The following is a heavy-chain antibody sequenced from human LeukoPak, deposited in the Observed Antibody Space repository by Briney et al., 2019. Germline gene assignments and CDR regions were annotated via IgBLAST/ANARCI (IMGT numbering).Heavy chain of an antibody. CDR1: GFTFSSSA. J-gene: IGHJ4*02. CDR3: AKGRSITIFGVAAGY. Sequence: GGSLRLSCAASGFTFSSSAMSGVRQAPGKGLEWVSAISGSGGSTYYAHSVKGRFTISRDNSKNTLYLQMNSLRAEDTAVYYCAKGRSITIFGVAAGYWGQGTLVTVSS. CDR2: ISGSGGST. D-gene: IGHD3-3*01. V-gene: IGHV3-23*01.